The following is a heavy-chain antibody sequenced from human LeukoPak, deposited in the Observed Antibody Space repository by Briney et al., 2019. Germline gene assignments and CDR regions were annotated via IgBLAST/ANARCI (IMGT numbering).Heavy chain of an antibody. Sequence: PGESLKISCKGSGYSFTSYWIGWVRQMPGKGLEWIGIIYPGDSDTRYSPSLQGQVTISADKSISTAYLQWSSLKASDTAMYYCARHTTHYDSSGYYQYGMDVWGQGTTVTVSS. D-gene: IGHD3-22*01. CDR2: IYPGDSDT. CDR3: ARHTTHYDSSGYYQYGMDV. CDR1: GYSFTSYW. J-gene: IGHJ6*02. V-gene: IGHV5-51*01.